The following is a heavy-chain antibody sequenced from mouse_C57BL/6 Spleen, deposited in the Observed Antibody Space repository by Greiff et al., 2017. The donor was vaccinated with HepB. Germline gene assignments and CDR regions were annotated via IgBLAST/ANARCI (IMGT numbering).Heavy chain of an antibody. CDR2: IRLKSDNYAT. V-gene: IGHV6-3*01. J-gene: IGHJ2*01. CDR1: GFTFSNYW. D-gene: IGHD5-1-1*01. CDR3: TAHTPYFDY. Sequence: EVKVEESGGGLVQPGGSMKLSCVASGFTFSNYWMNWVRQSPEKGLEWVAQIRLKSDNYATHYAESVKGRFTISRDDSKSSVYLQKNNLRAEDAGIYYCTAHTPYFDYWGQGTTLTVSS.